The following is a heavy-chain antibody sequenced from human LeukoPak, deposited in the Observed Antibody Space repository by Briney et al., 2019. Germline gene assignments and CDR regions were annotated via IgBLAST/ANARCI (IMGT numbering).Heavy chain of an antibody. Sequence: GSLRLSCAASGFPFSTYSMSWVRQVPGKGLEWVSSIYSSGSRVFYAESVKGRFTISRDNSKNTLYLQMNSLRDEDTAVYYCAKDVAPDSGWDLDHWGQGTLVTVSS. CDR1: GFPFSTYS. J-gene: IGHJ5*02. CDR3: AKDVAPDSGWDLDH. CDR2: IYSSGSRV. D-gene: IGHD6-19*01. V-gene: IGHV3-23*05.